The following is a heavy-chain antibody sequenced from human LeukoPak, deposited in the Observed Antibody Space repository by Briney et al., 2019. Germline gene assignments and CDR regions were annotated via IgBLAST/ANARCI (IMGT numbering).Heavy chain of an antibody. V-gene: IGHV5-51*01. CDR1: GYSLTSYW. D-gene: IGHD2-21*01. J-gene: IGHJ3*02. Sequence: GESLKISCKGSGYSLTSYWIGWVRQMPGKGLEWMGIIYPGDSDTRYSPSFQGQVTISADKSISTAYLQWSSLKASDTAMYYCARRIVVVNDAFDIWGQGTMVTVSS. CDR3: ARRIVVVNDAFDI. CDR2: IYPGDSDT.